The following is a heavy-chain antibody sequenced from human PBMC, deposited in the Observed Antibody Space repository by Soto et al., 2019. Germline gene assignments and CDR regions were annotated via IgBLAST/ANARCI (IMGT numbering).Heavy chain of an antibody. Sequence: SVKVSCKASGGTFSSYAISWVRQAPGQGLEWMGWIIPIFGTTNYAQKIQGRVTMTADASTSTAYMELRSLRSEDTAVYYCARDEWATVSELEYWGQGTLVTVSS. V-gene: IGHV1-69*13. CDR3: ARDEWATVSELEY. CDR2: IIPIFGTT. J-gene: IGHJ4*02. D-gene: IGHD4-17*01. CDR1: GGTFSSYA.